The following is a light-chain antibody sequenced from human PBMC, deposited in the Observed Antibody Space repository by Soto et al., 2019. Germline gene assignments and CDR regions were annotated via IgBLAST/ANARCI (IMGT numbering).Light chain of an antibody. J-gene: IGKJ5*01. CDR1: QGISYY. V-gene: IGKV1-9*01. CDR2: AAS. CDR3: QQLLSYPIT. Sequence: IELTQSPTSLSASVGDRVTISCRASQGISYYLAWYQQKPGKAPKLLIYAASTLQSGVPLRFSGSGSGTSFTLTISSLQPEDFATYYCQQLLSYPITFGQGTRLDI.